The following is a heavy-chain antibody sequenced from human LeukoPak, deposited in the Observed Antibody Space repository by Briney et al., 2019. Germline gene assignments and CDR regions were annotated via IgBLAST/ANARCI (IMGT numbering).Heavy chain of an antibody. D-gene: IGHD3-16*01. V-gene: IGHV3-48*03. CDR3: ARAYAADY. CDR2: ISSSGTTT. Sequence: PGGSLRLSCVASGFTFSGFEMKWARQAPGKGLEWVSYISSSGTTTYYADSVKGRFTISRDNAKNSLYLQMNSLRAEDTAVYYCARAYAADYWGQGTLVTVSS. CDR1: GFTFSGFE. J-gene: IGHJ4*02.